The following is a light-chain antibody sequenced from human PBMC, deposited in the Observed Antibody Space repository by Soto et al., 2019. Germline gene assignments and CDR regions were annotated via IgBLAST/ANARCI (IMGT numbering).Light chain of an antibody. V-gene: IGLV2-23*02. CDR2: EVT. CDR3: SSYAGNTITFLL. CDR1: SSDIGSYNL. J-gene: IGLJ2*01. Sequence: QSALTQPASVSGSPGQSITISCTGTSSDIGSYNLVSWYQQHPGNAPKLIIFEVTKRPSGVSYRFSGSKSGNTASLTISGLQTEDEAAYYCSSYAGNTITFLLFGGGTKLTVL.